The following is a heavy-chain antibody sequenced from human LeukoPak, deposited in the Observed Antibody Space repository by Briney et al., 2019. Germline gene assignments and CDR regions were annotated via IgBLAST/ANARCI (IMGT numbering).Heavy chain of an antibody. CDR2: IYSSGNT. D-gene: IGHD3-10*01. V-gene: IGHV4-39*01. CDR3: AGQFIPDYGSASSFEY. CDR1: GGSFSSSSFY. Sequence: SETLSLTCTVSGGSFSSSSFYWGWIRQPPGKGLEWVGTIYSSGNTYYNPSLKGRITMSGDTSKMQFSLKLRSVTAADTAVYYSAGQFIPDYGSASSFEYWGQGTLVAVSS. J-gene: IGHJ4*02.